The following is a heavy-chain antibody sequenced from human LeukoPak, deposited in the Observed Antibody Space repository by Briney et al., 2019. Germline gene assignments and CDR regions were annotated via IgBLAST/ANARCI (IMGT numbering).Heavy chain of an antibody. CDR3: AHSDLGYDFWSGYYDY. D-gene: IGHD3-3*01. Sequence: SGPTLVKPTQTLTLTCTFSGFPLSTSGVGVGWIRQPPGKALEWLALIYWNDDKRYSPSLKSRLTITKDTSKNQVVLTMTNMDPVDTATYYCAHSDLGYDFWSGYYDYWGQGTLVTVSS. V-gene: IGHV2-5*01. J-gene: IGHJ4*02. CDR1: GFPLSTSGVG. CDR2: IYWNDDK.